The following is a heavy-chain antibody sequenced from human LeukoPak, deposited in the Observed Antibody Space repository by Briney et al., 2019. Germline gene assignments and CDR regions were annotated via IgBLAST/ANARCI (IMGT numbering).Heavy chain of an antibody. D-gene: IGHD3-9*01. CDR3: ASPFYYDILTGYQSPGL. Sequence: PSETLSLTCTVSGGSISSYYWSWIRQPPGKGLEWIGLVYYSGSTDYNPSLKSRVTISVDTSKNQFSLKMNSVTAADTAVYYCASPFYYDILTGYQSPGLWGQGTLVTVSS. J-gene: IGHJ4*02. CDR2: VYYSGST. CDR1: GGSISSYY. V-gene: IGHV4-59*12.